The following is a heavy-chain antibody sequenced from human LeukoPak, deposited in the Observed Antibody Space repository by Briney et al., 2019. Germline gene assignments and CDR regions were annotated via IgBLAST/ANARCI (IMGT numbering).Heavy chain of an antibody. Sequence: GGSLRLSCAGSGFTFSSYRMNWVRQAPGKGLEWVSYISSSSRTIYYADSVKGRFTISRDNAKNSLYLQMNSLRAEDTAVYYCASVTTGHTPGAYWGQGTLVTVSS. CDR3: ASVTTGHTPGAY. CDR1: GFTFSSYR. V-gene: IGHV3-48*01. D-gene: IGHD3-22*01. J-gene: IGHJ4*02. CDR2: ISSSSRTI.